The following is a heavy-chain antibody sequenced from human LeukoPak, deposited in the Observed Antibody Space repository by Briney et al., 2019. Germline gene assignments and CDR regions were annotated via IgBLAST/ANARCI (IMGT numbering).Heavy chain of an antibody. CDR2: IYYSGST. V-gene: IGHV4-59*01. J-gene: IGHJ6*02. Sequence: SETLSLTCTVSGASMSTYYWSWIRQPPGKGLEWIGYIYYSGSTNYNPSLKSRVTISVDTSKNQFSLKLSSVTAADTAVYYCARGDGYKSYYYGMDVWGQGTTVTVSS. CDR3: ARGDGYKSYYYGMDV. CDR1: GASMSTYY. D-gene: IGHD5-24*01.